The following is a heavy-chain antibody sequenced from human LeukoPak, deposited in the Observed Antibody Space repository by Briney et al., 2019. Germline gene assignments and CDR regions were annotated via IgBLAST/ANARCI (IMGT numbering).Heavy chain of an antibody. V-gene: IGHV3-23*01. Sequence: QPGASLRLSCAASGFTFSSYAMSWVRQAPGKGLEWVPAISGSGGSTYYADSVKGRFTISRDNSKNTLYLQMNSLRAEDTAVYYCAKWRDSSGWYYFDYWGQGTLVTVSS. CDR2: ISGSGGST. J-gene: IGHJ4*02. CDR3: AKWRDSSGWYYFDY. CDR1: GFTFSSYA. D-gene: IGHD6-19*01.